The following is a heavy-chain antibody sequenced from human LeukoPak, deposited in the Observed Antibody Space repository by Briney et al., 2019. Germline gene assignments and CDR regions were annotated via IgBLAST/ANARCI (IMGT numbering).Heavy chain of an antibody. CDR2: ISGSGGST. D-gene: IGHD5-12*01. V-gene: IGHV3-23*01. Sequence: GGSLRLSCAASEFTFSSYAMSWVRQAPGKGLEWVSGISGSGGSTYYADSVKGRFIISRDNSKSTLYLQMNSLRAEDTAVYYCARVPGYSGYDYGGYFDYWGQGTLVTVSS. CDR1: EFTFSSYA. J-gene: IGHJ4*02. CDR3: ARVPGYSGYDYGGYFDY.